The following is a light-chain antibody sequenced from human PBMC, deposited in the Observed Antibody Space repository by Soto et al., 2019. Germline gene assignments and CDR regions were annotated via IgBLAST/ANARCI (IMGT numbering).Light chain of an antibody. CDR2: DAS. V-gene: IGKV3-11*01. CDR1: QSVSTY. Sequence: EIVLTQSPAALSFSPGERATLSCRASQSVSTYLAWYQQKPGQAPRLLIYDASNRATGVPGRFSGSGSETDFTLTISSLEPEDFAVYYCQQRATWPLTCGGGTKVEIK. CDR3: QQRATWPLT. J-gene: IGKJ4*01.